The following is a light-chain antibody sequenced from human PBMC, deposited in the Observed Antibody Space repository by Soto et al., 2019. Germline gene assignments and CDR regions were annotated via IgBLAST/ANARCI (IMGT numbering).Light chain of an antibody. J-gene: IGLJ2*01. CDR3: SSYRRTTFPHVV. V-gene: IGLV2-14*01. CDR1: SSDIGADDF. Sequence: QSALTQPASVSGSPGQSITISCTGTSSDIGADDFVSCYQHHPDNTPKLIIFEVTYRPSGISHRFSASKSGNTASLTISGLEPEDEAIYYCSSYRRTTFPHVVFGGGTKLTVL. CDR2: EVT.